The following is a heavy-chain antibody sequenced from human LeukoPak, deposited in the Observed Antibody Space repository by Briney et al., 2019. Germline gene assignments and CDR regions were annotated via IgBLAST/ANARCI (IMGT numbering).Heavy chain of an antibody. J-gene: IGHJ4*02. Sequence: GGSLRLSCAASGFTFSNYWMHWVRQVPGKGLVWVSRINTGGSSTTYADSVNGRFTISRDSAKNTLYLQMNSLRAEDTAVYYCARSNHADDYWGQGTLVTVSS. D-gene: IGHD4-11*01. V-gene: IGHV3-74*01. CDR3: ARSNHADDY. CDR2: INTGGSST. CDR1: GFTFSNYW.